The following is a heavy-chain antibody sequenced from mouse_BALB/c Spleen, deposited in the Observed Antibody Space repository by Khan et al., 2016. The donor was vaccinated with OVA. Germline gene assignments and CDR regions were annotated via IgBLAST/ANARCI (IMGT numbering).Heavy chain of an antibody. CDR2: INTYTGEP. CDR3: ARNGNYWYFDV. V-gene: IGHV9-3-1*01. Sequence: QIQLVQSGPELKKPGETVKISCKASGYTFTNYGMNWVKQAPGKGLKWMGWINTYTGEPTYADDFKGRLAFSLENSATTPSLQINTFKNEDTATYVCARNGNYWYFDVWGAGTTVTVSS. D-gene: IGHD2-1*01. J-gene: IGHJ1*01. CDR1: GYTFTNYG.